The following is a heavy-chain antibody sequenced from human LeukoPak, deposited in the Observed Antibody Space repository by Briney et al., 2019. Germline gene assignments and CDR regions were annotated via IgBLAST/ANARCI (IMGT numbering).Heavy chain of an antibody. CDR3: ARDGVVVTAVWD. CDR1: GFTFSNDW. CDR2: INSDGRST. Sequence: PGGSLRLSCAASGFTFSNDWMHWVRQAPGKGLVWVSRINSDGRSTSYADPVKGRFTISRDNAKNTLYLQMNSLRAEDTAVYYCARDGVVVTAVWDWGQGTLVIVSS. J-gene: IGHJ1*01. V-gene: IGHV3-74*01. D-gene: IGHD2-21*02.